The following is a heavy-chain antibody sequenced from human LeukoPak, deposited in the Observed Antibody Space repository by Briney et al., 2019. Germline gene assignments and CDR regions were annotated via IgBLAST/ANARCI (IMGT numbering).Heavy chain of an antibody. D-gene: IGHD3-10*01. Sequence: SVKVSCKASGGTFSSYAISWVRQAPGQRLEWMGRIIPIFGTANYAQKFQGRVTITTDESTSTAYMELSSLRSEDTAVYYCARAPLWFGELWGYYFDYWGQGTLLTVSS. J-gene: IGHJ4*02. V-gene: IGHV1-69*05. CDR1: GGTFSSYA. CDR3: ARAPLWFGELWGYYFDY. CDR2: IIPIFGTA.